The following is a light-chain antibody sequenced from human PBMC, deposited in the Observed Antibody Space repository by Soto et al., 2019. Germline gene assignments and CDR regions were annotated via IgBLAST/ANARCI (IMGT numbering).Light chain of an antibody. CDR2: GVS. CDR1: QSVISTY. V-gene: IGKV3-20*01. CDR3: QHYGNSMYT. J-gene: IGKJ2*01. Sequence: EVVLTQSPGTLSLSPGERATLSCRASQSVISTYLAWYQQKPGQAPRLLIYGVSGRATGTPDRFSGSGSGTDFTLTISRLEPEDFAVYYCQHYGNSMYTFGQGTKLEIK.